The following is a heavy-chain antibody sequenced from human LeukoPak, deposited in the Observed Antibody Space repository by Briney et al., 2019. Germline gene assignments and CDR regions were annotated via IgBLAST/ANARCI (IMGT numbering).Heavy chain of an antibody. V-gene: IGHV3-23*01. CDR2: ISGSGGST. CDR3: ARDRYPDAFDI. Sequence: GGSLRLSCAASGFTFSSYDMTWVRQAPGKGLEWVSTISGSGGSTYYADSVKGRFTISRDNAKNTLYLQMNSLRAEDTAVYYCARDRYPDAFDIWGQGTMVTVSS. D-gene: IGHD1-1*01. CDR1: GFTFSSYD. J-gene: IGHJ3*02.